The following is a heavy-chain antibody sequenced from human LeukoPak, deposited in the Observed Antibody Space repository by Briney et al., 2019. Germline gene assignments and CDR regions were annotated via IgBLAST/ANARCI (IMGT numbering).Heavy chain of an antibody. D-gene: IGHD6-13*01. Sequence: GESLKISCKGSGYGFTSYWIGWVRQMPGKGLEWMGIIYPGDSDTRYSPSFQGQVTISADKSISTAYLQWSSLKASDTAMYYCARQLAAAGTGRRNYYYYGMDVWGQGTTVTVSS. J-gene: IGHJ6*02. V-gene: IGHV5-51*01. CDR2: IYPGDSDT. CDR3: ARQLAAAGTGRRNYYYYGMDV. CDR1: GYGFTSYW.